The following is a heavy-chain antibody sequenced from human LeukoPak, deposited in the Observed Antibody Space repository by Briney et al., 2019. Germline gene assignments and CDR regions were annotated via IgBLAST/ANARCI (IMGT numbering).Heavy chain of an antibody. CDR2: IRYDGSNK. CDR3: AKDTHYGGNSGWSY. CDR1: GFSFSYHG. Sequence: GGSLRLSCVASGFSFSYHGMNWVRQAPGKGLEWVAFIRYDGSNKYYADSVKGRFTISRDNSKNTLYLQMNSLRAEDTAVYYCAKDTHYGGNSGWSYWGQGTLVTVSS. V-gene: IGHV3-30*02. D-gene: IGHD4-23*01. J-gene: IGHJ4*02.